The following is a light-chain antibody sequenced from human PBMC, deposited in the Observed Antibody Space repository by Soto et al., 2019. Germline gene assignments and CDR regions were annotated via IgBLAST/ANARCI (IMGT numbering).Light chain of an antibody. V-gene: IGKV1-33*01. CDR3: QQYYNLPIT. CDR1: QDISNH. CDR2: DAS. J-gene: IGKJ5*01. Sequence: DLRMTQSLSYLCASVGPTLHSTCQASQDISNHLNWYQQKPGKAPKLLIYDASNLETGVPSRFSGSGSGTDFTVTSSSLQPEDFATYSCQQYYNLPITFGQGTRLEI.